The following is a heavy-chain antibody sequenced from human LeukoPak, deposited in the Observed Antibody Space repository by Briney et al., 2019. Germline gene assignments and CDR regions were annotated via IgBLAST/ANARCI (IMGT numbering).Heavy chain of an antibody. J-gene: IGHJ6*03. CDR3: ARDQGGYGYYYMDV. D-gene: IGHD5-18*01. V-gene: IGHV3-11*04. CDR1: GFTFSDYY. CDR2: ISSSGSTI. Sequence: PGGSLRLSGAASGFTFSDYYMSWIRKAPGKGLEGVSYISSSGSTIYYADSVKGRFTISRDNAKNSLYLQMNSLRAEDTAVYYCARDQGGYGYYYMDVWGKGTTVTVSS.